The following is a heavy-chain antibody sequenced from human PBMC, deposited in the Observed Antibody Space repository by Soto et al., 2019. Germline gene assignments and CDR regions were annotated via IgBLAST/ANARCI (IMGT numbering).Heavy chain of an antibody. CDR1: GFTFSDYY. Sequence: GGSLRLSCAASGFTFSDYYMSWIRQAPGKGLEWVSYISSSGSTIYYADSVKGRFTISRDNAKDSPYLQMNSLRAEDTAVYYCARDEDCSSTSWTCDDYWGQGTLVTVSS. V-gene: IGHV3-11*01. CDR3: ARDEDCSSTSWTCDDY. D-gene: IGHD2-2*01. CDR2: ISSSGSTI. J-gene: IGHJ4*02.